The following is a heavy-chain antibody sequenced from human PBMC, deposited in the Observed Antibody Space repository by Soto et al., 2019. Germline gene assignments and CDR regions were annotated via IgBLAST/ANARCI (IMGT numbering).Heavy chain of an antibody. D-gene: IGHD2-2*01. CDR2: IYHSGST. J-gene: IGHJ4*02. Sequence: SETLSLTCAVSGFSISSSDWWSLVRHPAGKGLEWIGEIYHSGSTNYNPSLKSRVTISVDKSKNQFSLKLSSVTAADTAVYYCASTKGIVLGPGAMWNYFDYWGQGTLVTVSS. V-gene: IGHV4-4*02. CDR1: GFSISSSDW. CDR3: ASTKGIVLGPGAMWNYFDY.